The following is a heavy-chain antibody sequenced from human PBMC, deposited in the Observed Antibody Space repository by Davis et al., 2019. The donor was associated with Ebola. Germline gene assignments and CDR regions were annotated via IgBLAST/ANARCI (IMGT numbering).Heavy chain of an antibody. V-gene: IGHV3-21*01. CDR3: ARGNCISTSCYHYYYYGMDV. CDR2: ISISSAFI. Sequence: GESLKISCAASGFTFSSYWMHWVRQAPGKGLEWVSSISISSAFIYYADSVKGRFTVSRDNAKNSLSLQMNSLRAEDTAVYYCARGNCISTSCYHYYYYGMDVWGKGTTVTVSS. J-gene: IGHJ6*04. D-gene: IGHD2-2*01. CDR1: GFTFSSYW.